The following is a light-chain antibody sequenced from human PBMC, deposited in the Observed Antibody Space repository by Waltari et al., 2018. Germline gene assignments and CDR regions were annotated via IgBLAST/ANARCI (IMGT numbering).Light chain of an antibody. CDR3: QQGNDFPLT. V-gene: IGKV1-12*01. CDR1: RDISRW. J-gene: IGKJ4*01. CDR2: DAS. Sequence: DIQMTQSPSSVSASVGDRVTITCRASRDISRWLAWYQKKQGKAPKFLIYDASTLQSGVPSRFSGSGSGREFTLTITSLQPEDFSTYYCQQGNDFPLTFGGGTKVEMK.